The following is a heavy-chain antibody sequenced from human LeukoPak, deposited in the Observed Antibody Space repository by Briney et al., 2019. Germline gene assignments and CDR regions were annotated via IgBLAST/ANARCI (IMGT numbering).Heavy chain of an antibody. CDR2: ISAYNGHT. V-gene: IGHV1-18*01. Sequence: GASVKVSCKASGYSFANFGISWVRQAPGQGLEWMGWISAYNGHTKYAQNLQGRLTMTTDTSTSTAYMELRGLRSDDTAVYYCATRYGGTDYWGQGTLVTVSS. D-gene: IGHD4-23*01. CDR1: GYSFANFG. CDR3: ATRYGGTDY. J-gene: IGHJ4*02.